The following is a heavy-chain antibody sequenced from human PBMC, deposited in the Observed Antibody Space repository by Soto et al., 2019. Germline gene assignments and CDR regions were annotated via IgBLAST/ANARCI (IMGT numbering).Heavy chain of an antibody. CDR2: TYNSVST. J-gene: IGHJ6*02. Sequence: SETLSLTCTVSGGSISRGGYYWSWIRQNPGKGLEWIGYTYNSVSTYYNPSFKSRVTISVDTSKNQFSLKLNSVTAADTAVYYCARGLWGYCGTDCYPLDVWGQGTTVTVSS. V-gene: IGHV4-31*03. CDR1: GGSISRGGYY. CDR3: ARGLWGYCGTDCYPLDV. D-gene: IGHD2-21*02.